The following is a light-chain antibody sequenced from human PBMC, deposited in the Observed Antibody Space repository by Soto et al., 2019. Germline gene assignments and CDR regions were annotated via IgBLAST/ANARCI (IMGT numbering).Light chain of an antibody. Sequence: IVLTQSPATLSLSPGERATLSCRASQSVNTYLVWYQQKPGQAPRLLIYDASNRATGIPARFSGSGSGTDFTLTISSLEPEDFAVYYCQQRSNWPITFGQGTKVDIK. CDR3: QQRSNWPIT. CDR1: QSVNTY. V-gene: IGKV3-11*01. CDR2: DAS. J-gene: IGKJ1*01.